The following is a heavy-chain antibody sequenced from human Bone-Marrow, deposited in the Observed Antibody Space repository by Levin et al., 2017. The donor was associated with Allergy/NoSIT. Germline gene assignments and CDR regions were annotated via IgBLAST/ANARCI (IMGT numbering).Heavy chain of an antibody. CDR2: IYPGDSDT. D-gene: IGHD2-21*01. V-gene: IGHV5-51*01. Sequence: KVSCKASGYSFTSYWIGWVRQVPGKGLEWMGIIYPGDSDTRYSPSFQGQVTISADKSISTAYLQWSSLKASDTAVYFCARYSTVIAFEYWGRGTLVTVSS. CDR3: ARYSTVIAFEY. J-gene: IGHJ4*02. CDR1: GYSFTSYW.